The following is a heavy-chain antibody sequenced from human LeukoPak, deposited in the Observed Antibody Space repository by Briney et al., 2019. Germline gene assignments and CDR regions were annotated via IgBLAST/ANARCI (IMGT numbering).Heavy chain of an antibody. Sequence: PGGSLRLSCVASGFTFNIKAMNWVRQAPGKGLEWVSAISGGGAASYYADSVRGRFTVSRDNSKNTLFLQINSVRGDDTAVYYCAKKGLLFNAAVNAFDIWGQGTMVTVSS. V-gene: IGHV3-23*01. CDR2: ISGGGAAS. CDR1: GFTFNIKA. J-gene: IGHJ3*02. CDR3: AKKGLLFNAAVNAFDI. D-gene: IGHD3-22*01.